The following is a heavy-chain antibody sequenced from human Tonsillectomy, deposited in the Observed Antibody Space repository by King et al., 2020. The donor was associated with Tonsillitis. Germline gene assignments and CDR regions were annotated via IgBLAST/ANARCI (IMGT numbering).Heavy chain of an antibody. CDR3: ARYSGYDFSPYYYYYYMDV. V-gene: IGHV4-34*01. Sequence: VQLQQWGAGLLKPSETLSLTCAVYGGSFSGYYWSWIRQPPGKGLEWIGEINHSGSTNYNPSLKSRVTISVDTSKNQFSLKLSSVTAADTAVYYCARYSGYDFSPYYYYYYMDVWGKGTTVTVSS. D-gene: IGHD5-12*01. CDR1: GGSFSGYY. CDR2: INHSGST. J-gene: IGHJ6*03.